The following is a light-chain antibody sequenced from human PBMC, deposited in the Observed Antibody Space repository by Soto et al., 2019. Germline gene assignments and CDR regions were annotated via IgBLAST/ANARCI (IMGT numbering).Light chain of an antibody. CDR2: GAS. CDR3: QQYNNWPYT. CDR1: QSVSSN. V-gene: IGKV3-15*01. Sequence: EIVMTQSPATLSVSPGERATLSCRASQSVSSNLAWYQQKPGQAPRLLIYGASTRATGIPGRFSVSGSGTEFTLTISSLQSEDFAVYYCQQYNNWPYTFGHGTKLEIK. J-gene: IGKJ2*01.